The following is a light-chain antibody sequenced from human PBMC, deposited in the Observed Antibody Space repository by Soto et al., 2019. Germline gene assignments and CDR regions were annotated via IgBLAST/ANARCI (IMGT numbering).Light chain of an antibody. J-gene: IGLJ3*02. CDR3: SSYTTSGTLV. CDR2: EVS. V-gene: IGLV2-14*01. CDR1: SSDVGAYNY. Sequence: QSALTQPASVSGSPGQSITISCTGTSSDVGAYNYVSWYQQHAGKAPKFMIYEVSNRPSGVSNRFSGSKSGNTASLTISGLQAEDEHDYYCSSYTTSGTLVFGGGTKLTVL.